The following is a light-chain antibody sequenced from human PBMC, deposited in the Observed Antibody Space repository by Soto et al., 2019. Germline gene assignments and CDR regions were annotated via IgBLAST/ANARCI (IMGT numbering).Light chain of an antibody. CDR3: QQYGSSPRET. CDR2: GAS. Sequence: EIVLTQSPGTLSLSPGERATLSCRASQSVSSSYLAWYQQKPGQAPRLLIYGASSRATGIPDRFSGSGSGTDFTLTISRLEPEDVAVYYCQQYGSSPRETFGQGTKVEIK. V-gene: IGKV3-20*01. J-gene: IGKJ1*01. CDR1: QSVSSSY.